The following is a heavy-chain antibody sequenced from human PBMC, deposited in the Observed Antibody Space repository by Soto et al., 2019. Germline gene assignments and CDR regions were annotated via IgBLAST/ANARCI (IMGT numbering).Heavy chain of an antibody. J-gene: IGHJ4*02. V-gene: IGHV3-30-3*01. D-gene: IGHD2-2*01. CDR2: ISYDGSNT. Sequence: LRLSCAVSGFTFSTYAMHWVRQAPGKGLEWVAVISYDGSNTYYADSVKGRFTISRDNMLYLQMNSLRAEDTAVYYCARDQGRSITCQLDYWGQGTLVTVSS. CDR3: ARDQGRSITCQLDY. CDR1: GFTFSTYA.